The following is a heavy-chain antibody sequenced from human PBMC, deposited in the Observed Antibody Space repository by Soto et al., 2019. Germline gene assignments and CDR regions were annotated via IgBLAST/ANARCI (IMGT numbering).Heavy chain of an antibody. J-gene: IGHJ4*02. D-gene: IGHD2-21*01. CDR2: IYPGDSDT. CDR3: ARQESLLTHCYY. Sequence: GASLKISCKGSGYSFTSYWIGWVRQMPGKGLEWMGIIYPGDSDTRDSPSVQGQVTISADKSFRTAYLQWSSLKASDTAMYYCARQESLLTHCYYLGQGTLVTVS. CDR1: GYSFTSYW. V-gene: IGHV5-51*01.